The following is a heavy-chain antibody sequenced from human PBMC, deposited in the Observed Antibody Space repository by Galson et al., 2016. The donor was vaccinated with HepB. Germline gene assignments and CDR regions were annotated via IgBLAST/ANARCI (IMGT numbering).Heavy chain of an antibody. CDR3: ARFCSGNTCPDY. V-gene: IGHV4-61*01. D-gene: IGHD2-15*01. Sequence: ETLSLTCTVSGGSVNNDNYYWSWIRQPPGKGLEWIGYVYYSGSTHYTPSLKSRVTFSVDTSKNQFSLKLSSVTAADTAVYYCARFCSGNTCPDYWGRGTLVTVPS. CDR1: GGSVNNDNYY. J-gene: IGHJ4*02. CDR2: VYYSGST.